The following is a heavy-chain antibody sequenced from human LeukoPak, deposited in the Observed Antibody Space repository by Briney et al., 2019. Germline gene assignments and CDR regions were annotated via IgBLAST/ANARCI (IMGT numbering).Heavy chain of an antibody. CDR2: ISGSGGST. D-gene: IGHD1-14*01. CDR3: AKELNNLGFDY. Sequence: GGSLELSCVISGFTFRSYWMSWVRQAPGKGLEWVSAISGSGGSTFYADSVKGRFTISRDNDKNTLYLQMNSLRAEDTAVYFCAKELNNLGFDYWGQGTLVTVSS. V-gene: IGHV3-23*01. CDR1: GFTFRSYW. J-gene: IGHJ4*02.